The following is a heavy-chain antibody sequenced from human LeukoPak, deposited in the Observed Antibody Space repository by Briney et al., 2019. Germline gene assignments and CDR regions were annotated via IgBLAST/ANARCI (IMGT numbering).Heavy chain of an antibody. CDR1: GYTFSSYG. CDR2: ISAYNGNT. Sequence: ASVKVSCKASGYTFSSYGISWVRQAPGQGLEWMGWISAYNGNTNYVQKLQGRVTMTTDTSTSKAYMELRSLRSDDPAVYYCARDSPDRYSSGYLYYFDYWGQGSLVTVSS. D-gene: IGHD3-22*01. J-gene: IGHJ4*02. V-gene: IGHV1-18*01. CDR3: ARDSPDRYSSGYLYYFDY.